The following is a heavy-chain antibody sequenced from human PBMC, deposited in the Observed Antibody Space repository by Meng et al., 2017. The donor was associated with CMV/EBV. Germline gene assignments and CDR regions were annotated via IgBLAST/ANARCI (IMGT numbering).Heavy chain of an antibody. CDR2: IIPIFGTA. J-gene: IGHJ5*02. Sequence: VQLVQSGAEVKKPGSSVKVSCTASGGTFSSYAISWVRQAPGQGLEWMGGIIPIFGTANYAQKFQGRVTITADESTSTAYMELSSLRSEDTAVYYCAREDSGSSSITHNWFDPWGQGTLVTVSS. V-gene: IGHV1-69*12. CDR3: AREDSGSSSITHNWFDP. CDR1: GGTFSSYA. D-gene: IGHD6-6*01.